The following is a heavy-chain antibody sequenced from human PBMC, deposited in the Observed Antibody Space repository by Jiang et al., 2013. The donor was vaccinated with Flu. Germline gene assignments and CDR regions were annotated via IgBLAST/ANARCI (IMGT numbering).Heavy chain of an antibody. Sequence: SGYTFTNYGISWVRQAPGQGLEWMGRISSYTGDTNYARKLQGRVTITADKSTSTAYMELRSLRSEDTAVYYCAREMQYTSGWYGYFDFWGQGTLVTVSS. V-gene: IGHV1-18*01. CDR3: AREMQYTSGWYGYFDF. J-gene: IGHJ4*02. CDR2: ISSYTGDT. D-gene: IGHD6-19*01. CDR1: GYTFTNYG.